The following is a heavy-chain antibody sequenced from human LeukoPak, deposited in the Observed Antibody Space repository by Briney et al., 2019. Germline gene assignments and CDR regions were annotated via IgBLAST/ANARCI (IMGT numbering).Heavy chain of an antibody. CDR1: GFTFSSNW. D-gene: IGHD3-16*01. CDR2: VNTDGSAT. V-gene: IGHV3-74*01. Sequence: GGSLRLXCAASGFTFSSNWMHWVRQAPGKGLVWVSYVNTDGSATTYADSVKGRFTISRDNAKNTLYLQMNSLRAEDTAVYYCARGGQGAVDYWGQGTLVTVSS. CDR3: ARGGQGAVDY. J-gene: IGHJ4*02.